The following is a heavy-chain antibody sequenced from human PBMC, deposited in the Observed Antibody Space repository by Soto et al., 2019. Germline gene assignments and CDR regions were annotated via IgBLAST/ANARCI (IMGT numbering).Heavy chain of an antibody. CDR3: ARLGGNLYCSSTSCTGSGWFDP. D-gene: IGHD2-2*01. J-gene: IGHJ5*02. V-gene: IGHV4-39*01. Sequence: PSETLSLTCTFSGGSISSSSYYLGWIRQPPGKGLEWIGSIYYSGSTYYNPSLKSRVTISVDTSKNQFSLKLSSVTAADTAVYYCARLGGNLYCSSTSCTGSGWFDPWGQGTMVT. CDR2: IYYSGST. CDR1: GGSISSSSYY.